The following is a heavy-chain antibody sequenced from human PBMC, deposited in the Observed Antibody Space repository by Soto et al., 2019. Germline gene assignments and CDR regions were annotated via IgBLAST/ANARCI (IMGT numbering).Heavy chain of an antibody. CDR3: ARDGIIRSGYEQFDY. CDR1: GFTFSSYS. V-gene: IGHV3-21*01. D-gene: IGHD5-12*01. J-gene: IGHJ4*02. CDR2: ISSSSSYI. Sequence: GGSLRLSCAASGFTFSSYSMNWVRQAPGKGLEWVSSISSSSSYIYYADSVKGRFTISRDNAKNSLYLQMNSLRAEDTAVYYCARDGIIRSGYEQFDYWGQGTLVTVSS.